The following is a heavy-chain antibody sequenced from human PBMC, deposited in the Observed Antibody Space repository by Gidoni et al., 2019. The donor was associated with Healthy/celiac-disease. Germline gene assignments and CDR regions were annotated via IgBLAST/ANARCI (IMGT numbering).Heavy chain of an antibody. J-gene: IGHJ4*02. D-gene: IGHD3-22*01. CDR3: ARKNYYDSSGYPYYFDY. CDR2: IYHSGST. CDR1: GCPISSSNW. V-gene: IGHV4-4*02. Sequence: QVQLQEPGPGLVKPSGTLSLTFPVSGCPISSSNWWSWVRQPPGKGVEWIGEIYHSGSTNYNPSLKSRVTISVDKAKNQFSLKLSSVTAADTAVYYCARKNYYDSSGYPYYFDYWGQGTLVTVSS.